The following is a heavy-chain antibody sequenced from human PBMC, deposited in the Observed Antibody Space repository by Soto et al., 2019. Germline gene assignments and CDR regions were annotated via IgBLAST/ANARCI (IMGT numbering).Heavy chain of an antibody. Sequence: EVQLVESGGDLVQPGGSLRLSCTASGFTFSSYWMSWVRQAPGKGLEWVANIKQDGSEKYYVDSVKGRFTISRDNAKNSLYLQMNSLRAADTAVYYCARDQGYCTNGVCYKFYSYYYMDVWGKGTTVTVSS. CDR2: IKQDGSEK. CDR1: GFTFSSYW. CDR3: ARDQGYCTNGVCYKFYSYYYMDV. D-gene: IGHD2-8*01. J-gene: IGHJ6*03. V-gene: IGHV3-7*01.